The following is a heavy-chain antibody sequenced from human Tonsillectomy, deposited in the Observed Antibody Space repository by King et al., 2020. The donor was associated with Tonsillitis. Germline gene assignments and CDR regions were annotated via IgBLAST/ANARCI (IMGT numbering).Heavy chain of an antibody. V-gene: IGHV3-30*02. J-gene: IGHJ3*01. CDR1: GFTFSSYG. CDR2: IRFDGNNK. D-gene: IGHD1-26*01. Sequence: HVQLVESGGGVVQPGGSLRVSCAASGFTFSSYGMHWVRQAPGTGLEGVAFIRFDGNNKYYAESAKGRFTISRDNSKNTLYLQMNSLRAEDTAVYYCAKDRARPVSFWELGCFDVWGQGTMVTVPS. CDR3: AKDRARPVSFWELGCFDV.